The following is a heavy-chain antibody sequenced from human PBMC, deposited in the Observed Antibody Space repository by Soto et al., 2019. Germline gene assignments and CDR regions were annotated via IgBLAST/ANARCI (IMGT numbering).Heavy chain of an antibody. Sequence: SETLSLTCTVSGGSISSYYWSWIRQPPGKGLEWIGYIYYSGSTNYNPSLKSRVTISVDTSKDQFSLKLSSVTAADTAVYYCAKHSYSSGSNGGLCFDPWGQGTMVTVYS. CDR1: GGSISSYY. V-gene: IGHV4-59*01. CDR3: AKHSYSSGSNGGLCFDP. CDR2: IYYSGST. D-gene: IGHD6-19*01. J-gene: IGHJ5*02.